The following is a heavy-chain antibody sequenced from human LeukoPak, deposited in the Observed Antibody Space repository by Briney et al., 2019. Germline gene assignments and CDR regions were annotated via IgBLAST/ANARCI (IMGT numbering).Heavy chain of an antibody. Sequence: GASVKVSCKASGYTFTGYYMHWVRQAPGQGLEWMGWINPNSGGTNFAQKFQGRVTMTRDTSISTAYMELSSLTSDDTAVYYCAGDASGSAALYNWFDPWGQGTLVTVSS. CDR3: AGDASGSAALYNWFDP. CDR2: INPNSGGT. V-gene: IGHV1-2*02. D-gene: IGHD3-10*01. J-gene: IGHJ5*02. CDR1: GYTFTGYY.